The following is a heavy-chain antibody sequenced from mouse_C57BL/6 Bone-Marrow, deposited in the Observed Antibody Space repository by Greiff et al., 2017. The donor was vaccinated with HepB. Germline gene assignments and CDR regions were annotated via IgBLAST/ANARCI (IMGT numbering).Heavy chain of an antibody. J-gene: IGHJ1*03. CDR1: GYTFTSYG. D-gene: IGHD1-1*01. CDR2: IYPRSGNT. CDR3: ARRVLRWYFDV. Sequence: VQLQQSGAELARPGASVKLSCKASGYTFTSYGISWVKQRTGQGLEGIGEIYPRSGNTYYNEKFKGKATLTADKSSSTAYMELRSLTSEDSAVYFCARRVLRWYFDVWGTGTTVTVSS. V-gene: IGHV1-81*01.